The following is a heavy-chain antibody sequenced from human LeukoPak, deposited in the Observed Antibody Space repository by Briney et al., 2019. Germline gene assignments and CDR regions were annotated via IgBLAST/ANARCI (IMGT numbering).Heavy chain of an antibody. CDR3: ARAVSSSFDY. CDR1: GYTFTSYY. V-gene: IGHV1-46*01. Sequence: ASVKVSCKASGYTFTSYYMHWVRQAPGQGLEWMGIINPSGGSTSYAQKFQGRVTMTRDMYTSTVYMELSSLISEDTAVYYCARAVSSSFDYWGQGTLVTVSS. D-gene: IGHD2-2*01. CDR2: INPSGGST. J-gene: IGHJ4*02.